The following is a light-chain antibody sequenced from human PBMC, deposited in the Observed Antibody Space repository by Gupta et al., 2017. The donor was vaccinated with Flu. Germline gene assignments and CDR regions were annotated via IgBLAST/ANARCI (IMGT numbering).Light chain of an antibody. CDR2: TTN. CDR1: ASNIGGNP. V-gene: IGLV1-44*01. Sequence: SASNIGGNPVNWFQQLPEMAPKALIHTTNQRPSGVPDRFSASKSGTSASLVISGLQSDDEADYYCAAWDDSLDAVSFGGGTKLTVL. J-gene: IGLJ2*01. CDR3: AAWDDSLDAVS.